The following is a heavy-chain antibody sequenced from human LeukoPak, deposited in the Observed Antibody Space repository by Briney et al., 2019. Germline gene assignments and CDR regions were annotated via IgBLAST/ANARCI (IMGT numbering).Heavy chain of an antibody. D-gene: IGHD4-11*01. CDR1: GFTFSNYA. V-gene: IGHV3-23*01. J-gene: IGHJ4*02. Sequence: GGSLRLSCAASGFTFSNYAMSWVRQAPGKGLEWVSSISGNGVNTYYAGSVKGRFTISRDNAKNSLSLQMDSLRAEDTAVYYCARAIDYSNFAMYFDYWGQGALVTVSS. CDR2: ISGNGVNT. CDR3: ARAIDYSNFAMYFDY.